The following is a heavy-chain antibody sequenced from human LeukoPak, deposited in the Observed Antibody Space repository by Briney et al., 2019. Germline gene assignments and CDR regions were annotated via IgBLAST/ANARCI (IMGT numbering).Heavy chain of an antibody. V-gene: IGHV4-34*01. CDR3: ARGLFVPRRKGAFDI. J-gene: IGHJ3*02. Sequence: PSETLSLTCAVYGGSFSGYYWSWIRQPPGKGLEWIGEINHSGSTNYNPSLKSRVTMSVDTSKNQFSLKLSSVTAADTAVYYCARGLFVPRRKGAFDIWGQGTMVTVSS. CDR2: INHSGST. D-gene: IGHD3-3*01. CDR1: GGSFSGYY.